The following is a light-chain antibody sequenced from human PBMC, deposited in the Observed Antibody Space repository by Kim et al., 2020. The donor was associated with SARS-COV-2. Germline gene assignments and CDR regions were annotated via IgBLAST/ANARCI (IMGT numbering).Light chain of an antibody. CDR3: SAWDYTLRSVV. CDR2: RND. V-gene: IGLV1-47*01. Sequence: GQRVTISCSGSGSKIGSNAVFWYQQLPGAAPTLLIYRNDQRPSGVPVRFSGSKSGISASLDISGLRSEDEADYYCSAWDYTLRSVVFGGGTKVTVL. J-gene: IGLJ2*01. CDR1: GSKIGSNA.